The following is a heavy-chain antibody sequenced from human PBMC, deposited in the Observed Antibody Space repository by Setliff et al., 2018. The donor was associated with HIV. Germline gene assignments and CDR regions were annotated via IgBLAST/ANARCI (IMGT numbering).Heavy chain of an antibody. CDR3: VRGYCSSTTCYDDYYYMDV. CDR2: IFYTGST. V-gene: IGHV4-59*11. J-gene: IGHJ6*03. Sequence: SETLSLTCTVSGGSISGHYWSWIRQPPGKGLEWIAYIFYTGSTNYNPSLKRRVTISVDTSKNQFFLKLSSVTAADTAVYYCVRGYCSSTTCYDDYYYMDVWGKGSTVTVSS. D-gene: IGHD2-2*01. CDR1: GGSISGHY.